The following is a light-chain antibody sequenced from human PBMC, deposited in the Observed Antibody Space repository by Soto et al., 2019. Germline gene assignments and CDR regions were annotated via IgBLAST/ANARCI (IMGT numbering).Light chain of an antibody. V-gene: IGLV3-25*03. J-gene: IGLJ2*01. CDR2: KDS. CDR1: ALAKQI. CDR3: QSADSSGTYRV. Sequence: SYELTQPPSVSVSPGQTARIICSGDALAKQIAYWYQQKPGQAPVLVIYKDSERPSGSPERFSGSNSGTTVTLTISGVQAEDEEDYYCQSADSSGTYRVFGGGTKLTVL.